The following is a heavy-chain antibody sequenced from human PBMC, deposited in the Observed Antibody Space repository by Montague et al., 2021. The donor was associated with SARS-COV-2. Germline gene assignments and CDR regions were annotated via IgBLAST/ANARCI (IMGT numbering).Heavy chain of an antibody. D-gene: IGHD3-22*01. CDR2: IWYDGSNQ. Sequence: SLRLSCAASGFTFSSYDMHWVRQAPGKGLEWVAVIWYDGSNQYYGDSVKGRFTISRDDSKNTLYLQMNSLRAEDTAVYYCARAETYDSTGLLFYWGQGTLVTVSS. V-gene: IGHV3-33*08. CDR1: GFTFSSYD. J-gene: IGHJ4*02. CDR3: ARAETYDSTGLLFY.